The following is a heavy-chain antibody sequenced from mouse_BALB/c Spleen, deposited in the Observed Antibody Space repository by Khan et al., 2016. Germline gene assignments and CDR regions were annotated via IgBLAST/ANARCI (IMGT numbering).Heavy chain of an antibody. CDR2: INPRSDYT. J-gene: IGHJ2*01. CDR3: ASEGRLLGYFDY. Sequence: QVQLQQSGAELARPGASVKMSCKASGYTFTGYTMFWIKQRPGQGLEWIGYINPRSDYTDYNQKFKDKATLTADKSFSSAYMKLKSLTSEDSSVYYCASEGRLLGYFDYGGQGTTLTVSS. V-gene: IGHV1-4*01. CDR1: GYTFTGYT. D-gene: IGHD2-3*01.